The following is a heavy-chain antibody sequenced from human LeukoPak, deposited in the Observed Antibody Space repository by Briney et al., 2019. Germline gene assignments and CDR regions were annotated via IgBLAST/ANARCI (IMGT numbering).Heavy chain of an antibody. CDR3: ARDPGYYYYMDV. Sequence: GGSLRLSCAASGFTFSSYAMSWVRQAPGKGLEWVSGINWNGGSTGYADSVKGRFTISRDNAKNSLYLQMNSLRAEDTALYYCARDPGYYYYMDVWGKGTTVTVSS. J-gene: IGHJ6*03. CDR2: INWNGGST. CDR1: GFTFSSYA. V-gene: IGHV3-20*04.